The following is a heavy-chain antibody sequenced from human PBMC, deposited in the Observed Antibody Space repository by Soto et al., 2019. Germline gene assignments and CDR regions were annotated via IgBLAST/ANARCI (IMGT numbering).Heavy chain of an antibody. V-gene: IGHV4-59*01. J-gene: IGHJ6*03. CDR2: IYYSGST. CDR3: ARTYSGYDYSRLGYYYYYMDV. CDR1: GGSISSYY. D-gene: IGHD5-12*01. Sequence: PSETLSLTCTVSGGSISSYYWSWVRQPPGKGLEWIGYIYYSGSTNYNPSLKSRVTISVDTSKNQFSLKLSSVTAADTAVYYCARTYSGYDYSRLGYYYYYMDVWGKGTTVTVSS.